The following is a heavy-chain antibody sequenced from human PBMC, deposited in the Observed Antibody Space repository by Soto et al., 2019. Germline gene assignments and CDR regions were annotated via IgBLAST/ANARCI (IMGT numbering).Heavy chain of an antibody. CDR2: IGTYSGNT. J-gene: IGHJ6*02. CDR1: AYTFTSHG. D-gene: IGHD2-2*01. V-gene: IGHV1-18*01. CDR3: ARDRSTYYYYGMDV. Sequence: ASVKVSCKASAYTFTSHGINWLRQAPGQGLEWMGWIGTYSGNTKYAQKFQGRVTMTTDTSTSTAYMELRSLRSDDTAVYYCARDRSTYYYYGMDVWGRGTTVTAP.